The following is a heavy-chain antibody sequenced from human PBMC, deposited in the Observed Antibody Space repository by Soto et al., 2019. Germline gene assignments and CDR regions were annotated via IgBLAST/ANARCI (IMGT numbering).Heavy chain of an antibody. Sequence: QVQLVQSGPEVKKPGASMKVSCKASGYTFTSFGVSWLRQAPGQGPEWMGWISGYNGKTKYTQKVQGRVTLTTDTSTATAYMELRSLRSDDAAVYFCARDKMIDDFGLGSFDYWGQGTVVTVSS. CDR2: ISGYNGKT. J-gene: IGHJ4*02. D-gene: IGHD3-10*01. V-gene: IGHV1-18*04. CDR3: ARDKMIDDFGLGSFDY. CDR1: GYTFTSFG.